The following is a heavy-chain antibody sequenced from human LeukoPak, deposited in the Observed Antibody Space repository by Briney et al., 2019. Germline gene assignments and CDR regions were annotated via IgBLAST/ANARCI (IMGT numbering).Heavy chain of an antibody. CDR1: GFTFSSYA. J-gene: IGHJ4*02. Sequence: QPGGSLRLSCAASGFTFSSYAMSWVRQAPGKGLEWVANIKYDGSGKYYADSVKGRFTISRDDAKNSLYLEMNRLRVEDTAVYYCARDLFSGSYQEDFWGQGTLVTVSS. D-gene: IGHD1-26*01. V-gene: IGHV3-7*01. CDR2: IKYDGSGK. CDR3: ARDLFSGSYQEDF.